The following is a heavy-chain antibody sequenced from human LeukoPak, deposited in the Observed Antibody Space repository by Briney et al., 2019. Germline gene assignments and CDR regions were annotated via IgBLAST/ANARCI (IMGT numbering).Heavy chain of an antibody. CDR1: GFNVNSNY. CDR2: ISGSGSST. J-gene: IGHJ6*04. V-gene: IGHV3-66*01. CDR3: ARVSPGTTDGRVMDV. D-gene: IGHD1-1*01. Sequence: GGSLRLSCAASGFNVNSNYMSWVRQAPGKGLEWVSVISGSGSSTYYADSVKGRFTISRDNSKNTLYLQMNSLRVEDTAVYYCARVSPGTTDGRVMDVWGKGTTVTVSS.